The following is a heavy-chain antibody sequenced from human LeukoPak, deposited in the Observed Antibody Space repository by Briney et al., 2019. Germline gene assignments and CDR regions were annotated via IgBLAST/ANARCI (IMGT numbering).Heavy chain of an antibody. V-gene: IGHV4-34*01. CDR1: GGSFSGYY. CDR2: INHSGST. Sequence: SETLSLTCAVYGGSFSGYYWSWIRQSPGKGLEWIGEINHSGSTNYNPSLKSRVTISLDTSKNQFSLKLSSVTAADTAVYYCARGSRWELPLDYWGQGTLVTASS. CDR3: ARGSRWELPLDY. J-gene: IGHJ4*02. D-gene: IGHD1-26*01.